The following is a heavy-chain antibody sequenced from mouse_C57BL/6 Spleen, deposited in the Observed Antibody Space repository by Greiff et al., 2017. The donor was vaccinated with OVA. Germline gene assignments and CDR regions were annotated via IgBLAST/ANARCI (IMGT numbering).Heavy chain of an antibody. CDR1: GFTFSSYA. CDR3: TRVAGDYDGAWFAY. CDR2: ISSGGDYI. Sequence: EVNVVESGEGLVKPGGSLKLSCAASGFTFSSYAMSWVRQTPEKRLEWVAYISSGGDYIYYADTVKGRFTISRDNARNTLYLQMSSLKSEDTAMYYCTRVAGDYDGAWFAYWGQGTLVTVSA. D-gene: IGHD2-4*01. J-gene: IGHJ3*01. V-gene: IGHV5-9-1*02.